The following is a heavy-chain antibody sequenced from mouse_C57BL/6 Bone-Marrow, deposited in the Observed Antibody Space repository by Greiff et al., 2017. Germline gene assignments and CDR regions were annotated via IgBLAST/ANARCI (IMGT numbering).Heavy chain of an antibody. Sequence: VQLQQSGPELVKPGASVKISCKASGYAFSSSWMNWVKQRPGKGLEWIGRIYPGDGDTNYNGKFKGKATLTADKSSSTAYMQLSSLTSDDSAVYFCAIYYGSSGGDYWGQGTTLTVSS. CDR2: IYPGDGDT. CDR1: GYAFSSSW. D-gene: IGHD1-1*01. J-gene: IGHJ2*01. CDR3: AIYYGSSGGDY. V-gene: IGHV1-82*01.